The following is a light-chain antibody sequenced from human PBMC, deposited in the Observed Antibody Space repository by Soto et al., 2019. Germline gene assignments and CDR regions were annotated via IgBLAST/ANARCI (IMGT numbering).Light chain of an antibody. CDR2: DDS. V-gene: IGLV3-21*02. J-gene: IGLJ1*01. CDR3: QVWDSIRV. CDR1: NIGSKS. Sequence: SYELTQPPSVSVAPGQTARITCGGNNIGSKSVHWYQQNPGQAPVLVVYDDSDRPSGIPERFSGSNSGNTATLTISRVEAGDEADYYCQVWDSIRVFGTGTKLTVL.